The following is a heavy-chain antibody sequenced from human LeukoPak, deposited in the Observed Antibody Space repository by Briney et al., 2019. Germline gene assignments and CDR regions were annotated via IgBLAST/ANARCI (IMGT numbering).Heavy chain of an antibody. CDR2: IYYNGNT. V-gene: IGHV4-59*12. D-gene: IGHD3-10*01. CDR1: GGSISDYY. CDR3: ARPKKTYYYGSGSYYY. J-gene: IGHJ4*02. Sequence: SETLSLTCTVSGGSISDYYWSWIRQPPGKGLEWIGYIYYNGNTGYNPSLKRRVTISVDTSKNQFSLKLSSVTAADTAVYYCARPKKTYYYGSGSYYYWGQGTLVTVSS.